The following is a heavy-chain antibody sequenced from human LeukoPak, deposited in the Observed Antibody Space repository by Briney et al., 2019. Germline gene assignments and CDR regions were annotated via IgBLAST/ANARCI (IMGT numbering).Heavy chain of an antibody. CDR1: GGSISSYY. D-gene: IGHD6-19*01. CDR3: ARDRQQWLVRGAFDI. V-gene: IGHV4-59*01. J-gene: IGHJ3*02. Sequence: SETLSLTCTVSGGSISSYYWSWIRQPPGKGLEWIGYIYYSGSTNYNPSLKSRVTISVDASKNQFSLKLSSVTAADTAVYYCARDRQQWLVRGAFDIWGKGTMVTVSS. CDR2: IYYSGST.